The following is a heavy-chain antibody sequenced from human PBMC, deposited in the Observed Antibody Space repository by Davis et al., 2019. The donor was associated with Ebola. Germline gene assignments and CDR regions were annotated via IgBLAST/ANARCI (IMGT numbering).Heavy chain of an antibody. Sequence: APVKVPCKASGYTFTGYYMHWMRQAPGQGLEWMGLINPNSGGTNYAQKFQGRVTMTRDTSISTAYMELSRLRSDDTAVYYCAREDSSGWYWFDPWGQGTLVTVSS. CDR2: INPNSGGT. D-gene: IGHD6-19*01. CDR3: AREDSSGWYWFDP. V-gene: IGHV1-2*02. J-gene: IGHJ5*02. CDR1: GYTFTGYY.